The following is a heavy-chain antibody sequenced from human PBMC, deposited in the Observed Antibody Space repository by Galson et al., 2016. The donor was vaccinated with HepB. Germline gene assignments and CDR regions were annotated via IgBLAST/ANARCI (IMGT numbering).Heavy chain of an antibody. Sequence: SLRLSCAASGFVFSTYAMSWLRQAPGKGLEWVSGMSASGGNTYYADSVKGRFTISRDNSKNMLYLHMNSLRDEDTAVYYCARGDYAGLDYWGQGTLVTVSS. CDR1: GFVFSTYA. V-gene: IGHV3-23*01. D-gene: IGHD4-17*01. CDR2: MSASGGNT. CDR3: ARGDYAGLDY. J-gene: IGHJ4*02.